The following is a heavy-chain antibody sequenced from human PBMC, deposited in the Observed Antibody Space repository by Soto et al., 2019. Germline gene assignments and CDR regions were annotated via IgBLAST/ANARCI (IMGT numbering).Heavy chain of an antibody. D-gene: IGHD2-15*01. CDR2: ISSSGGAT. J-gene: IGHJ4*02. V-gene: IGHV3-23*01. CDR1: GFTFSAHA. CDR3: AKESVNVGVVTAFDD. Sequence: EVHLLESGGGLVQPGGSLRLSCVASGFTFSAHAMSWVRQAPGKGLEWVSAISSSGGATFYTESVRGRFTISRDNSKNTLFQQMNSVRAEDTAVYYCAKESVNVGVVTAFDDWGQGTLVTVSS.